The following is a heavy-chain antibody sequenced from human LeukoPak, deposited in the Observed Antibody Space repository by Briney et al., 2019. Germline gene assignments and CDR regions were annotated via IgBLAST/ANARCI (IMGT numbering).Heavy chain of an antibody. D-gene: IGHD3-22*01. CDR2: ISAYNGNT. Sequence: GASVKVSCKASGYTFTSYGISWVRQAPGQGLEWMGWISAYNGNTNYARKLQGRVTMTTDTSTSTAYMELRSLRSDDTAVYYCARTPGHHDSSGYYYVWGQGTLVTVSS. CDR1: GYTFTSYG. J-gene: IGHJ4*02. V-gene: IGHV1-18*01. CDR3: ARTPGHHDSSGYYYV.